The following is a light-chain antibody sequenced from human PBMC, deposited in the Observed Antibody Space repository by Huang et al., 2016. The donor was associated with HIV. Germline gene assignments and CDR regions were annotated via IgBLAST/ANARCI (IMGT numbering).Light chain of an antibody. CDR2: LGS. Sequence: DIVMTQSPLSLAVTPGEPASISCRSSQTLLHTTEDHALDWYLQKPGQSPQLLCYLGSNRASGVPDRFSGSGSGTDFTLKISRVEADDVGVYYCMQSLQGGTFGQGTKVEIK. CDR1: QTLLHTTEDHA. J-gene: IGKJ1*01. CDR3: MQSLQGGT. V-gene: IGKV2-28*01.